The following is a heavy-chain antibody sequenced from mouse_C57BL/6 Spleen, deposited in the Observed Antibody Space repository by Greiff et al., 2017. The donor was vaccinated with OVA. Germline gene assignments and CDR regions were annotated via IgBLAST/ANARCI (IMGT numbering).Heavy chain of an antibody. J-gene: IGHJ4*01. CDR1: GYTFTSYW. CDR3: ARSGIYYSNYPYAMDY. CDR2: IHPNSGST. Sequence: QVQLQQPGAELVKPGASVKLSCKASGYTFTSYWMHWVKQRPGQGLEWIGMIHPNSGSTNYNEKFKSKATLTVDKSSSTAYMQLSNLTSVDSAVYDCARSGIYYSNYPYAMDYWGQGTSVTVSS. V-gene: IGHV1-64*01. D-gene: IGHD2-5*01.